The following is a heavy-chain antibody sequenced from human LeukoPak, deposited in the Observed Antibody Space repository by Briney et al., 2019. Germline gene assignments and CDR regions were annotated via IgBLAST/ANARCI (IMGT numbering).Heavy chain of an antibody. Sequence: SETLSLTCTVSGGSISSYYWSWIRQPPGKGLEWIGYIYYSGSTNYNPSLKSRVTMSVDTSKNQFSLKLSSVTAADTAVYYCAREGMYYYDSSGYYPLTGWGQGTLVTVSS. J-gene: IGHJ4*02. D-gene: IGHD3-22*01. CDR2: IYYSGST. V-gene: IGHV4-59*12. CDR1: GGSISSYY. CDR3: AREGMYYYDSSGYYPLTG.